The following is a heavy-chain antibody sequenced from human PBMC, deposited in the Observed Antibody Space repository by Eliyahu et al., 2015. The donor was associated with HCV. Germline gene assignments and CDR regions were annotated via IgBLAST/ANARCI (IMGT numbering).Heavy chain of an antibody. CDR3: TTGWSADQLLLPFDY. CDR2: IKQDGGDK. D-gene: IGHD2-2*01. Sequence: EVQLVESGGGLVQPGGSLRLSCVASGITFSXFWMNWVRQAPGKGPEWVGSIKQDGGDKYYVDSVRGRFAIXRDNXKSXLFLQMNSLRAEDTAVYYCTTGWSADQLLLPFDYWGQGIPVTVSS. J-gene: IGHJ4*02. V-gene: IGHV3-7*03. CDR1: GITFSXFW.